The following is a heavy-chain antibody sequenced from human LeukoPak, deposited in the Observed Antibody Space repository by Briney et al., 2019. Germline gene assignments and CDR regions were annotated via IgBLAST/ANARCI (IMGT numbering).Heavy chain of an antibody. CDR1: GVSISRYY. CDR2: IYHSGST. D-gene: IGHD3-3*01. Sequence: SETLSLTCTVSGVSISRYYWSWIRQPPGKGLEWIGYIYHSGSTNYNPSLKSRVTISVDTSKNQFSLKLSSVTAADTAVYYCARVLRDFGFWSGPPSEGKWFDPWGQGTLVTVSS. J-gene: IGHJ5*02. V-gene: IGHV4-59*12. CDR3: ARVLRDFGFWSGPPSEGKWFDP.